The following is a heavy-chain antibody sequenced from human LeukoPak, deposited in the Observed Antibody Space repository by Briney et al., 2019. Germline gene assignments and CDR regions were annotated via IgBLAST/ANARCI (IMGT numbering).Heavy chain of an antibody. D-gene: IGHD2-21*02. CDR3: ASYCGGDCYSDFDY. Sequence: PGGSLRLSCAASGFTFSRYWMHWVRQAPGKGLVWVSRINSDGSSTRYADSVKGRFTISRDNAKNTLYLQMNSLRAEDTAVYYCASYCGGDCYSDFDYWGQETLVTVSS. J-gene: IGHJ4*02. CDR2: INSDGSST. CDR1: GFTFSRYW. V-gene: IGHV3-74*01.